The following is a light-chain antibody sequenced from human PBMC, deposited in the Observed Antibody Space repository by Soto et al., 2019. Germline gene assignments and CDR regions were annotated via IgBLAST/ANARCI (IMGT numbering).Light chain of an antibody. V-gene: IGKV1-33*01. CDR2: DAS. CDR1: QDISNY. CDR3: QHYDDFPLS. Sequence: EIQMTESPSSLSASVGDRVTITCQASQDISNYLNWYQQKPGKAPKLLIYDASDLEMGVPSRFSGSGSGTDFTFTINSLQPEDIATYYCQHYDDFPLSFCGLTKLAIK. J-gene: IGKJ4*01.